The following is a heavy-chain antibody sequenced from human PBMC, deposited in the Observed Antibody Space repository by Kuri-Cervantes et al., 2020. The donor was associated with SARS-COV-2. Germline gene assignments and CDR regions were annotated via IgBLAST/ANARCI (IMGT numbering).Heavy chain of an antibody. CDR1: GFTFSSYW. V-gene: IGHV3-7*02. J-gene: IGHJ4*02. CDR2: INQDGSAT. CDR3: VCDTNRVKVY. Sequence: GESLKISCAASGFTFSSYWMSWVRQAPGKGLEYVANINQDGSATYYVDSVKGRFTISRDNTESSLYLQMNSLRAEDTAVYYCVCDTNRVKVYWGQGTLVTVSS. D-gene: IGHD5-18*01.